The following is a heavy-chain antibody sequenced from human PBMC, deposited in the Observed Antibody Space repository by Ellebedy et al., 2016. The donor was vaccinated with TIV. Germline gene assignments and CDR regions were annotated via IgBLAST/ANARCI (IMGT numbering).Heavy chain of an antibody. CDR3: AREVVGTTRYFAS. J-gene: IGHJ4*02. D-gene: IGHD1-26*01. Sequence: GESLKISXEASGFTFNNYAMGWVRQAPGKGLEWISVIGPNGGDRSTSYADSVRGRFTISRENSKNTSYLQMNSLRAEDTAVYYCAREVVGTTRYFASWGRGTLVTVSS. V-gene: IGHV3-23*01. CDR2: IGPNGGDRST. CDR1: GFTFNNYA.